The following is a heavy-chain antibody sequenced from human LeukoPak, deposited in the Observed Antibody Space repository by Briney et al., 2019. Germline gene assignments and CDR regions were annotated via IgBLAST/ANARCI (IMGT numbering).Heavy chain of an antibody. J-gene: IGHJ4*02. CDR1: RFTFSSYA. D-gene: IGHD1-1*01. Sequence: GGSLRLSCAASRFTFSSYAMSWVRQAPGKGLEWVSYISSSSSTIYYADSVKGRFTISRDNAKNSLYLQMNSLRAEDTAVYYCARVANWNVVGGFDYWGQGTLVTVSS. CDR2: ISSSSSTI. V-gene: IGHV3-48*01. CDR3: ARVANWNVVGGFDY.